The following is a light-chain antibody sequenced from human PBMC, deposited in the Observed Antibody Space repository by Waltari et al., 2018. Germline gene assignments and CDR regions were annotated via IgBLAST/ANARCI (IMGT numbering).Light chain of an antibody. J-gene: IGKJ1*01. CDR3: QHRRNWPWT. V-gene: IGKV3-11*01. Sequence: EIVLTQSPATLSLSPGERATLSGRASQSVSNLLGWYQQKPGQAPRLLIYDASNRATGIPARFSGSGSGTDFTLTISSLEPEDFAIYYCQHRRNWPWTFGQGTRVEIK. CDR1: QSVSNL. CDR2: DAS.